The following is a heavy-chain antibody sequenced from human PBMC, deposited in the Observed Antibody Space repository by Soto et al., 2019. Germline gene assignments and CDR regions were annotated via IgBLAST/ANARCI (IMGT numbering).Heavy chain of an antibody. CDR3: SREGPRPYYYYGMDV. Sequence: ASVKVSCKSSGYTFSMSGISWVRQAPGQGLEWMGWISGYNGNTNYEQKFQDRVTMTTDTTTNTAYMELRSLRSDDTAVYYCSREGPRPYYYYGMDVWGQGTTVTVSS. CDR2: ISGYNGNT. V-gene: IGHV1-18*01. CDR1: GYTFSMSG. J-gene: IGHJ6*02.